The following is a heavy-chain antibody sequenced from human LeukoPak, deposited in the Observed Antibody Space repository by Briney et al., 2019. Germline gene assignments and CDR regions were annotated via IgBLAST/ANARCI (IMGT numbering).Heavy chain of an antibody. D-gene: IGHD2-2*02. CDR1: GFTFSSYA. CDR2: IRDTGGST. CDR3: TRESIYCSSSSCYSPYGLGV. Sequence: GGSLRLSCAASGFTFSSYAMSWVRYAPGKGLEWVSGIRDTGGSTYYADSAKGRFTISRDNPKNTLFLQMNSLRDDDTAIYYCTRESIYCSSSSCYSPYGLGVWGQGTTVTVSS. V-gene: IGHV3-23*01. J-gene: IGHJ6*02.